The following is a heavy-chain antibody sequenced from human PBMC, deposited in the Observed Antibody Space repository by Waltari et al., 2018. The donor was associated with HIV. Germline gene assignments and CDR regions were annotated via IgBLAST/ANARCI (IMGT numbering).Heavy chain of an antibody. CDR3: ARYIWGADRYFDL. V-gene: IGHV4-61*01. J-gene: IGHJ2*01. Sequence: QVHLQESGPGRVKPSETLSLNCTVSGGSVTGGYYYWSWIRQSPGKGLDWVAYMYHSGTTHYNSSRWGRVTRSVDPSAGQISLQLKSVTAADTAVYFCARYIWGADRYFDLWGRGTLVTVS. CDR2: MYHSGTT. D-gene: IGHD3-16*01. CDR1: GGSVTGGYYY.